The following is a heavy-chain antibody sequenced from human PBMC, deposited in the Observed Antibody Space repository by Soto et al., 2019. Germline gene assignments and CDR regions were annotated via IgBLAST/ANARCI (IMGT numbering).Heavy chain of an antibody. V-gene: IGHV4-39*01. CDR2: IYYSGST. J-gene: IGHJ4*02. CDR3: ARQHGYYYGSGSYYNVGQYYFDY. Sequence: QLQLQESGPGLVKPSETLSLTCTVSGGSISSSSYYWGWIRQPPGQGLEWIGSIYYSGSTYYNPSLKSLVTISVDTSKNQFSLKLSSVTAADTAVYYCARQHGYYYGSGSYYNVGQYYFDYWGQGTLVTVSS. D-gene: IGHD3-10*01. CDR1: GGSISSSSYY.